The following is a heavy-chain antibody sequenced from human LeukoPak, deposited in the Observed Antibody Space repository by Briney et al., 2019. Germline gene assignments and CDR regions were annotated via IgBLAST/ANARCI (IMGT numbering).Heavy chain of an antibody. V-gene: IGHV1-8*01. CDR2: MSPNSGDT. D-gene: IGHD1-26*01. J-gene: IGHJ3*02. CDR3: ARGFSPSGSYFEEGWSAFDI. CDR1: GYTFTSYH. Sequence: ASVKVSCKASGYTFTSYHINWVRQATGQGLEWMGWMSPNSGDTGFAQKFQGRVTMTRNTSITTAYMELSSLRSEDTAVYYCARGFSPSGSYFEEGWSAFDIWGQGTMVTVSS.